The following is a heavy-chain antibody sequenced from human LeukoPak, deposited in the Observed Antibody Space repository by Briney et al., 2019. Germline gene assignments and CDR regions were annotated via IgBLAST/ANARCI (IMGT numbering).Heavy chain of an antibody. CDR3: ATSSGGSYTGVDY. V-gene: IGHV3-23*01. Sequence: PGGSLRLSCAASGFTFSSYAMSWVRQPPGKGLEWVSAISGSGGSTYYADSVKGRFTISRDNSKNTLYLQMNSLRAEDTAVYYCATSSGGSYTGVDYWGQGTLVSVSS. CDR2: ISGSGGST. D-gene: IGHD2-15*01. J-gene: IGHJ4*02. CDR1: GFTFSSYA.